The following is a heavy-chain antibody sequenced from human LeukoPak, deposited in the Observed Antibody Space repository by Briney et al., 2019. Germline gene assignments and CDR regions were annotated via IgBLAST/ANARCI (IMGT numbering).Heavy chain of an antibody. J-gene: IGHJ4*02. Sequence: SETLSLTCTVSGGSISSYYWSWIRQPPGKGLEWIGYIYYSGSTNYNPSLKSRVTISVDTSKNQFSLKLSSVTAADTAVYYCAREEGEWFGESFLPFNYWGQGTLVTVSS. D-gene: IGHD3-10*01. CDR1: GGSISSYY. CDR2: IYYSGST. CDR3: AREEGEWFGESFLPFNY. V-gene: IGHV4-59*01.